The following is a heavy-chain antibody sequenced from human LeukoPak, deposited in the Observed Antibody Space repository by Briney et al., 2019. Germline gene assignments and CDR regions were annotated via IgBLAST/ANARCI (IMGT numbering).Heavy chain of an antibody. CDR2: IYPGDSDT. J-gene: IGHJ4*02. CDR1: GYSFTSYW. V-gene: IGHV5-51*01. Sequence: GESLKISCQGSGYSFTSYWIDWVRQMPGKGLKWMGIIYPGDSDTRYSPSFQGQVTISADKSISTAYLQWSSLKASDTAMYYCARGDYSNFGHFDYWGQGTLVTVSS. D-gene: IGHD4-11*01. CDR3: ARGDYSNFGHFDY.